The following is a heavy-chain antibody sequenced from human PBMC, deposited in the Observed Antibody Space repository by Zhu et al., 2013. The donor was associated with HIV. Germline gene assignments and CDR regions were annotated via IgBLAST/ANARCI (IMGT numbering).Heavy chain of an antibody. V-gene: IGHV4-39*07. Sequence: QVQLQESGPGLVKPSETLSLTCTVSGGSISSSSYYWGWIRQPPGKGLEWIGSIYYSGSTYYNPSLKSRVTISVDTSKNQFSLKLSSVTAADTAVYYCARVKSDSSSFLWKGNWFDPWGQGTLVTVSS. CDR3: ARVKSDSSSFLWKGNWFDP. CDR1: GGSISSSSYY. J-gene: IGHJ5*02. CDR2: IYYSGST. D-gene: IGHD6-13*01.